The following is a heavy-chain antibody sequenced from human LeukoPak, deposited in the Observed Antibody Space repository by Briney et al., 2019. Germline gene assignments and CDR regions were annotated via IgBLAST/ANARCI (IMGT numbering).Heavy chain of an antibody. CDR2: IKQDGSER. CDR1: GGSIRSSYYY. J-gene: IGHJ5*02. Sequence: ETLSLTCTVSGGSIRSSYYYWGWIRQPPGKGLEWVANIKQDGSERYYVDSVKGRFTISRDNAKNSLYLQMNSLRAEDTAVYYCARRTPLTYWFDPWGQGTLVTVSS. V-gene: IGHV3-7*03. CDR3: ARRTPLTYWFDP.